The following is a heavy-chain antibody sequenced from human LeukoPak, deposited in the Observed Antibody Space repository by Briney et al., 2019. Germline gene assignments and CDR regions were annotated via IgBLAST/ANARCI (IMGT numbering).Heavy chain of an antibody. CDR2: IYHSGST. V-gene: IGHV4-30-2*01. J-gene: IGHJ6*03. Sequence: SETLSLTCTVSGGSISSGGYYWSWIRQPPGKGLEWIGYIYHSGSTYYNPSLKSRVTMSVDTSNNQFSLKLSSVTAADTAVYYCARGISGTSSRYYYYYMDVWGKGTTVTVSS. CDR1: GGSISSGGYY. D-gene: IGHD6-6*01. CDR3: ARGISGTSSRYYYYYMDV.